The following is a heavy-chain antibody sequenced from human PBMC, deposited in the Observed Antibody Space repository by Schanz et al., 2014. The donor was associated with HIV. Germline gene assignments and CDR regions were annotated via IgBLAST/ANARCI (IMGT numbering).Heavy chain of an antibody. CDR1: GFTFSTYA. CDR2: ISGSGIST. CDR3: ARGKNSFDY. Sequence: EVQLMESGGGLVQPGRSLRLSCAASGFTFSTYAMTWVRQAPGKGLEWVSAISGSGISTYYADSVKGRFTISRDNSKNTLYLQMNSLRTEDTAVYYCARGKNSFDYWGQGALITVSS. V-gene: IGHV3-23*01. J-gene: IGHJ4*02.